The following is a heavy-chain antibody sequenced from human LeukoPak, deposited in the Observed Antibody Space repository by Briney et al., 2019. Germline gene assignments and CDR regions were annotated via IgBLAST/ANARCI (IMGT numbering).Heavy chain of an antibody. CDR1: GFTFSSYA. V-gene: IGHV3-30*01. Sequence: GRSLRLSCAASGFTFSSYAMHWVRQAPGKGLEWVAVTSYDGSNKYYADSVKGRFTISRDNSKNTLYLQMNSLRAEDTAVYYCASSGYYYDSSGNAFDISGQGTMVTVSS. CDR2: TSYDGSNK. D-gene: IGHD3-22*01. J-gene: IGHJ3*02. CDR3: ASSGYYYDSSGNAFDI.